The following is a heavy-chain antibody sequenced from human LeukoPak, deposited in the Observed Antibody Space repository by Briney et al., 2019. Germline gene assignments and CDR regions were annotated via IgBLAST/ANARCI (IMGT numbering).Heavy chain of an antibody. Sequence: NPSETLSLTCTVSGGSISSSSYYWGWIRQPPGKGLEWIGSIYYSGSTYYNPSLKSRVTISVGTSKNQFSLKLSSVTAADTAVCYCARHHRGAPSPRFDPWGQGTLVTVSS. CDR3: ARHHRGAPSPRFDP. CDR2: IYYSGST. CDR1: GGSISSSSYY. V-gene: IGHV4-39*01. J-gene: IGHJ5*02. D-gene: IGHD1-26*01.